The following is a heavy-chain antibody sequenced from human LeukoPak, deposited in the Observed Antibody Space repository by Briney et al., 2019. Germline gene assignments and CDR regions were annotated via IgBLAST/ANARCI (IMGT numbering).Heavy chain of an antibody. CDR3: ARVEWERSFDY. D-gene: IGHD1-26*01. J-gene: IGHJ4*02. CDR2: ISAYNGNT. CDR1: GYTFTTYA. Sequence: ASVTVSCTASGYTFTTYAMHWVRQAPGQGLEWMGWISAYNGNTNYAQKLQGRVTMTTDTSTSTAYMELRSLRSDDTAVYYCARVEWERSFDYWGQGTLVTVSS. V-gene: IGHV1-18*01.